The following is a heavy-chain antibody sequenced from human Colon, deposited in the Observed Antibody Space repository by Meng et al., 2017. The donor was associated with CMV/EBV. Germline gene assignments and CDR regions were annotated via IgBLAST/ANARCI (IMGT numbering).Heavy chain of an antibody. Sequence: GESLKISCVASGVNLSDYQMNWVRQAPGKGPEWLSYISKSGGTTYYADSVKGRFTISRDNTKNSLYLQMNSLRAEDSGVYYCANLPVTSGFLRADDYWGQGTLVTVSS. CDR3: ANLPVTSGFLRADDY. V-gene: IGHV3-48*03. CDR2: ISKSGGTT. D-gene: IGHD5-12*01. J-gene: IGHJ4*02. CDR1: GVNLSDYQ.